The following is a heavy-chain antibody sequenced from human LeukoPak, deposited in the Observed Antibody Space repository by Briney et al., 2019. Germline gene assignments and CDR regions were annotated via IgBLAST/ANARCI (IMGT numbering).Heavy chain of an antibody. CDR3: ARDQEEMATDYYYYYYYMDV. CDR2: IIPSFGTA. D-gene: IGHD5-24*01. V-gene: IGHV1-69*05. CDR1: GCTFSSYA. Sequence: SVKVSCKASGCTFSSYAISWVRQAPGQGLEWMGRIIPSFGTANYAQKFQGRVTITTDESTSTAYMELSSLRSEDTAVYYCARDQEEMATDYYYYYYYMDVWGKGTTVTVSS. J-gene: IGHJ6*03.